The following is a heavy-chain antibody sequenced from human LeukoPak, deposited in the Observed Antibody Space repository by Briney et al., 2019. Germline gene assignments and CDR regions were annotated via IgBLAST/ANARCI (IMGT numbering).Heavy chain of an antibody. D-gene: IGHD1-26*01. CDR1: GFTFSNYA. CDR2: IDGPTFRT. CDR3: TTWVGAHFDF. V-gene: IGHV3-23*01. Sequence: GGSLRLSCAASGFTFSNYAMRWVRQAPGKGLEWVSTIDGPTFRTHYADSVMGRFTISRDNSKNTLYLQVNSLRAEDTAVYFCTTWVGAHFDFWGQGTLVTVSS. J-gene: IGHJ4*02.